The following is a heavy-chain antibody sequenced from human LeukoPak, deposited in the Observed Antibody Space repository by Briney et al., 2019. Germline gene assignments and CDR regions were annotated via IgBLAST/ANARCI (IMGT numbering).Heavy chain of an antibody. D-gene: IGHD2-21*02. CDR2: IYSGGST. J-gene: IGHJ4*02. Sequence: GGSLRLSCAASGFTVNTNYMSWVRQAPGKGLEWVSVIYSGGSTYYADSVKGRFTISRDNSKNTLYLQMNSLRADDTAVYYCAKGVKHIVVVTAQHYFDYWGQGTLVTVSS. CDR1: GFTVNTNY. V-gene: IGHV3-53*01. CDR3: AKGVKHIVVVTAQHYFDY.